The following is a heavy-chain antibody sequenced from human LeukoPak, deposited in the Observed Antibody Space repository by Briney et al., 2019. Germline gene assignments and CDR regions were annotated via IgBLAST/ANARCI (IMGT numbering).Heavy chain of an antibody. CDR1: GGSISSGTFY. J-gene: IGHJ6*03. CDR3: ARGTYSSGGYYMDV. CDR2: IYYGGTT. Sequence: TSSETLSLTCTVSGGSISSGTFYWGWIRQPPGEGLEWIGSIYYGGTTYYNPSLKSRVTISADTSKNQFSLKLSSVTAADTAVYYCARGTYSSGGYYMDVWGKGTTVTVSS. D-gene: IGHD6-19*01. V-gene: IGHV4-39*07.